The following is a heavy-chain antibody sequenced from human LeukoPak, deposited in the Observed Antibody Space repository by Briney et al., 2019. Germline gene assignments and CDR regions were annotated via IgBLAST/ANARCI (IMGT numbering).Heavy chain of an antibody. V-gene: IGHV3-20*04. Sequence: GGSLRLSCAASGFTFDNYGMSWVRQAPGKGLEWVSGINWNGGSTGYADSVKGRFTISRDNAKNSLYLQMNSLRAEDTALYYCARDSSGWSPSDYWGQGTLVTVSS. CDR2: INWNGGST. D-gene: IGHD6-19*01. J-gene: IGHJ4*02. CDR3: ARDSSGWSPSDY. CDR1: GFTFDNYG.